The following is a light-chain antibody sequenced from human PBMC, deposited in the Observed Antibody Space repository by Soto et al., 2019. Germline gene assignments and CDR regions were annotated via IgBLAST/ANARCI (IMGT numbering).Light chain of an antibody. CDR1: QGISNY. V-gene: IGKV1-27*01. CDR3: QKYNTAPWT. CDR2: AAS. Sequence: DIQMTQSPSSLSASVGDRVTITCRASQGISNYLAWYQQKPGKVPKLLIYAASTLQSGVPSRFSGSVSGTDFTLTISSLQPEDGATYYCQKYNTAPWTFGQGTEVEIK. J-gene: IGKJ1*01.